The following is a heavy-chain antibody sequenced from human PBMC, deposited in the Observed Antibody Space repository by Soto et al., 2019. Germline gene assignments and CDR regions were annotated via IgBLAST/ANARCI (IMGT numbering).Heavy chain of an antibody. D-gene: IGHD3-16*02. CDR1: GFTFSSYA. CDR2: ISGSGGST. Sequence: GRPLTLACAASGFTFSSYAMSWVRQAPGKGLEGVSAISGSGGSTYYADSVKGRFTISRDNSKNTLYLQMNSLRAEDTAVYYCAKALAYYDYIWGSYRNTPDAFDIWGQGTMVTVSS. V-gene: IGHV3-23*01. J-gene: IGHJ3*02. CDR3: AKALAYYDYIWGSYRNTPDAFDI.